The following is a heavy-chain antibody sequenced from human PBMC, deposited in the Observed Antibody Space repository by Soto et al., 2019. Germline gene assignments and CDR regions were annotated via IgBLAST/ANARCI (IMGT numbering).Heavy chain of an antibody. CDR1: GYTFTSYG. CDR2: ISAYNGNT. Sequence: GASVKVSFKASGYTFTSYGISWVRQAPGQGLEWMGWISAYNGNTNYAQKLQGRVTMTTDTSTSTAYMELRSLRSDDTAVYYCASCLVSSSSTYYYYGMDVWGQGTTVTVSS. V-gene: IGHV1-18*01. D-gene: IGHD6-6*01. CDR3: ASCLVSSSSTYYYYGMDV. J-gene: IGHJ6*02.